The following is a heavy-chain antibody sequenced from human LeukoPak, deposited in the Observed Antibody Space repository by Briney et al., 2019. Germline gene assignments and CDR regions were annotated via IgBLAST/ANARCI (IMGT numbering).Heavy chain of an antibody. V-gene: IGHV4-59*11. CDR1: GGSISSHY. J-gene: IGHJ5*02. CDR3: AGSSFSSGWYARFDP. CDR2: IYYSGST. Sequence: PPETLSLTCTVSGGSISSHYWSWIRQPPGKGLEWIGYIYYSGSTNYNPSLKSRVTISVDTSKNQFSLKLSSVTAADTAVYYCAGSSFSSGWYARFDPWGQGTLVTVSS. D-gene: IGHD6-19*01.